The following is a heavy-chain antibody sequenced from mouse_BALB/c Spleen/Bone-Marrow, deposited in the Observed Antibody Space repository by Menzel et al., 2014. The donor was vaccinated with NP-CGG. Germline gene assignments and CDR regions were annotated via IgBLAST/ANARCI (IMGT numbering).Heavy chain of an antibody. CDR2: IRNKANGYTT. D-gene: IGHD1-1*01. J-gene: IGHJ1*01. CDR3: ARDENYDIYWYFDV. V-gene: IGHV7-3*02. CDR1: GFTFTDYY. Sequence: EVMLVESGGGLVQPGGSLRLSCATSGFTFTDYYMSWVRQPPGKALEWLGFIRNKANGYTTDYSVSVKGRFTISRDNSQSILYLQMNTLRAEDSATYYCARDENYDIYWYFDVCGAGTTATVSS.